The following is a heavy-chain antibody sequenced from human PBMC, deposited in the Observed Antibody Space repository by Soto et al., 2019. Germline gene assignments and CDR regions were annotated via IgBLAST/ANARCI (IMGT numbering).Heavy chain of an antibody. V-gene: IGHV3-74*01. CDR2: ITSDGKSK. D-gene: IGHD2-21*02. Sequence: GGSLTLSCAASGFNFSNHWMHWVRQRPAEGLVWVSRITSDGKSKAYAESVKGRFAISRDNAKNTLYLQMNGLTAEDTAVYYCARESGDWPLNWFDPWGQGTLVTVSS. J-gene: IGHJ5*02. CDR1: GFNFSNHW. CDR3: ARESGDWPLNWFDP.